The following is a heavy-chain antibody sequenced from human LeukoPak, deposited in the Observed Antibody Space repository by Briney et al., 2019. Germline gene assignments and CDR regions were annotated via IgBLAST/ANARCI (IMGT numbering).Heavy chain of an antibody. J-gene: IGHJ5*02. D-gene: IGHD3-3*01. CDR3: AKAGFLEWLLYWFDP. Sequence: PGGSLRLSCAASGFTFSSYAMSWVRQAPGKGLEWVSAISGSGGSTYYADSVKGRFTISRDNSKNTLYLQMNSLRAEDTAVYYCAKAGFLEWLLYWFDPWGQGTLVTVSS. V-gene: IGHV3-23*01. CDR2: ISGSGGST. CDR1: GFTFSSYA.